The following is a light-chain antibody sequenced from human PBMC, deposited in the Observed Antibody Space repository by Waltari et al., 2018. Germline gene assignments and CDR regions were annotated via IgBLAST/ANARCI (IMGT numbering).Light chain of an antibody. J-gene: IGKJ4*01. CDR2: DAS. Sequence: EVLMTQSPAALSVSPGERVTLSCRASQSVSTSLAWYQQRPGQAPRLLNYDASIRATGIPARFSGSGSDTEFTLTISGVQSEDFAVYYCQQYNNWPPFTFGGGTKVEI. CDR3: QQYNNWPPFT. V-gene: IGKV3-15*01. CDR1: QSVSTS.